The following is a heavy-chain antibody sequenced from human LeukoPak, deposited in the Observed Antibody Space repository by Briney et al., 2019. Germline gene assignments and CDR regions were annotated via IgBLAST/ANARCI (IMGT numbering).Heavy chain of an antibody. Sequence: QAGASLRPACAVSEFTSIRYATSCVRQGRGERMDWVGVISGSGGNTYYADCVMGRFTISKDSSKNTLYPQMNRLKGEDTAVYYCAKAGGLQSSRNWFDPWGQGTLVTVSS. V-gene: IGHV3-23*01. CDR1: EFTSIRYA. D-gene: IGHD4-11*01. J-gene: IGHJ5*02. CDR3: AKAGGLQSSRNWFDP. CDR2: ISGSGGNT.